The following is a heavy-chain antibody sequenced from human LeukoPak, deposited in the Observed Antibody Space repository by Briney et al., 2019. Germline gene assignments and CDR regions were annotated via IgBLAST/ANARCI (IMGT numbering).Heavy chain of an antibody. V-gene: IGHV3-7*01. CDR3: ARDLRYSYGFFDY. D-gene: IGHD5-18*01. J-gene: IGHJ4*02. Sequence: SGGSLRLSCVVSGFTISSHSINWVRQAPGKGLEWVANIKQDGSEKYYVDSVKGRFTISRDNAKNSLYLQMNGLRAEDTAVYYCARDLRYSYGFFDYWGQGTLVTVSS. CDR2: IKQDGSEK. CDR1: GFTISSHS.